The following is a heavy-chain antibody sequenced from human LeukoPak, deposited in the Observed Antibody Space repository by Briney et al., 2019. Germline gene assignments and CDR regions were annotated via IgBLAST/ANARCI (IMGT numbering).Heavy chain of an antibody. V-gene: IGHV4-59*01. CDR2: IYYSGST. D-gene: IGHD2-2*02. J-gene: IGHJ1*01. CDR3: ARVGCSSTSCYRKYFQH. CDR1: GGSISSYY. Sequence: SETLSLTCTVSGGSISSYYWSWIRQPPGKGLEWIGYIYYSGSTNYNPSPKSRVTISVDTSKNQFSLKLSSVTAADTAVYYCARVGCSSTSCYRKYFQHWGQGTLVTVSS.